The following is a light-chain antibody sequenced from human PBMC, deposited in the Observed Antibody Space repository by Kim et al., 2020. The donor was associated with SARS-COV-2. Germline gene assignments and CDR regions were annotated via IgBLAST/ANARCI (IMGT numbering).Light chain of an antibody. J-gene: IGLJ2*01. V-gene: IGLV3-1*01. Sequence: SYELTQPPSVSVSPGQTASITCSGARLTNTHACWYQVRPGQSPVVVIYQDNMRPSGIPERFSGSSSGNTATLTISGTQTMDEADYYCQAWDSSVVFGGGTQLTVL. CDR1: RLTNTH. CDR3: QAWDSSVV. CDR2: QDN.